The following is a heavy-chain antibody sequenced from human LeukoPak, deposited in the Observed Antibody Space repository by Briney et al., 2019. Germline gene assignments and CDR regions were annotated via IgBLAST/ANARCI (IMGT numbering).Heavy chain of an antibody. CDR3: AKVRWDHRELPLALDY. J-gene: IGHJ4*02. V-gene: IGHV3-30*02. D-gene: IGHD1-26*01. Sequence: QPGGSLRLSCAASGFTFSSYGMHWVRQAPGKGLEWVAFIRYDGSNKYYADSVKGRFTISRDNSKNTLYLQMNSLRAEDTAVYYCAKVRWDHRELPLALDYWGQGTLVTVSS. CDR2: IRYDGSNK. CDR1: GFTFSSYG.